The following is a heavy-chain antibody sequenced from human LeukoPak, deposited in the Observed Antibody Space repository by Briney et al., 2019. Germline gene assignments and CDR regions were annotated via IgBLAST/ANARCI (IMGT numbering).Heavy chain of an antibody. Sequence: SVKVSCKASGGTFSSYAISWVRQAPGQGLEWMGRIIPIFGTANYAQKFQGRVTITTDESTSTAYMELSSLRSEDTAVYYCASTYYFVGGDAFDIWGQGTMVTVSS. D-gene: IGHD3-10*02. J-gene: IGHJ3*02. CDR2: IIPIFGTA. CDR1: GGTFSSYA. CDR3: ASTYYFVGGDAFDI. V-gene: IGHV1-69*05.